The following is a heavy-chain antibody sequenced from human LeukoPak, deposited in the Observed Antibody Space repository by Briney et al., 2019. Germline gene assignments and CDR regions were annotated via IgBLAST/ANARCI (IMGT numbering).Heavy chain of an antibody. Sequence: SVKVSCKASGGIFSSYAISWVRQAPGQGLEWMGGIIPIFGTANYAQKFQGRVTITADKSTSTAYMELSSLRSEDTAVYYCARDADIVVSGAFDIWGQGTMVTVSS. V-gene: IGHV1-69*06. CDR1: GGIFSSYA. CDR2: IIPIFGTA. J-gene: IGHJ3*02. D-gene: IGHD2-15*01. CDR3: ARDADIVVSGAFDI.